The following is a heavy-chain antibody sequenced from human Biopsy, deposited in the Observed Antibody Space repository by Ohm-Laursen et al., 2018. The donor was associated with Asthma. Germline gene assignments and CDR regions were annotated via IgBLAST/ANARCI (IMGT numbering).Heavy chain of an antibody. CDR2: MYYSGSA. V-gene: IGHV4-39*01. CDR1: GGAIRTSGYY. J-gene: IGHJ4*02. Sequence: SETLSLTCSVSGGAIRTSGYYWGWIRQPPGKGLEWIGSMYYSGSASYNPSLESRVTISVDTSKNQFSRKLSSVTAADTAVYFCARHQEAASYHYDGSIAYWGQGIPVTVSS. CDR3: ARHQEAASYHYDGSIAY. D-gene: IGHD3-22*01.